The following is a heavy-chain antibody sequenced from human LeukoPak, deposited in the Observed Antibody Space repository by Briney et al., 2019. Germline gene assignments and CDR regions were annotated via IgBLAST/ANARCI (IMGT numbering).Heavy chain of an antibody. Sequence: PGGSLRISCAASVFTFSSYAMSWVRQAPGKVLEMVSAISGSGGSTYYADSVKGRFTISRDNSKNTLYLQMNSLRAEDTAVYYCAKETPRDDYDSSGYSDAFDIWGQGTMVTVSS. CDR1: VFTFSSYA. D-gene: IGHD3-22*01. CDR2: ISGSGGST. V-gene: IGHV3-23*01. J-gene: IGHJ3*02. CDR3: AKETPRDDYDSSGYSDAFDI.